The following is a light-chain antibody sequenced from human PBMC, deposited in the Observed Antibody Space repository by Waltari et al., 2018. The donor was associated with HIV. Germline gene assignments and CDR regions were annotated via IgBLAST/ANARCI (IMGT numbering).Light chain of an antibody. CDR2: GVS. CDR3: QQLGS. Sequence: DLQLTQSPSFVSASVGDRVTITCRASGGISNYLAWYQQKPGKSPTLLIYGVSTLQSGVPSRFRGSGSTTEFTLTITDLQPDDFATYYCQQLGSFGQGTTV. CDR1: GGISNY. J-gene: IGKJ1*01. V-gene: IGKV1-9*01.